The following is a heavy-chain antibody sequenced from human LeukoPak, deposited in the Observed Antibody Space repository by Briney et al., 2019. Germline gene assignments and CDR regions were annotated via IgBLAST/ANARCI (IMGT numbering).Heavy chain of an antibody. CDR3: TRGRYFVLY. J-gene: IGHJ4*02. Sequence: GGSLRLSCTASGFTFGDYAMSWVRQAPGKGLEWVGFIRSKAYGGTTEYAASVKGRFTISRDDSKSIAYLQMNSLKTEDTAVYYCTRGRYFVLYWGQGTLVTASS. CDR2: IRSKAYGGTT. CDR1: GFTFGDYA. D-gene: IGHD3-9*01. V-gene: IGHV3-49*04.